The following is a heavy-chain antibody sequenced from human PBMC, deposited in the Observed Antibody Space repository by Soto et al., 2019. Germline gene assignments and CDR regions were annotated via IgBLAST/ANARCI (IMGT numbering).Heavy chain of an antibody. CDR1: GFTFRSYA. V-gene: IGHV3-23*01. Sequence: DVQLLESGGGLVQPGGSLRLSCAASGFTFRSYAMSWVRQAPGKGLVWVSGKSGSGISTHYADSVTGRFTVSRDNAKNTLYLQMTSLRAEDTAVYNCAKKPVGPDWYCDLWGRGTLVTVSS. CDR3: AKKPVGPDWYCDL. J-gene: IGHJ2*01. CDR2: KSGSGIST.